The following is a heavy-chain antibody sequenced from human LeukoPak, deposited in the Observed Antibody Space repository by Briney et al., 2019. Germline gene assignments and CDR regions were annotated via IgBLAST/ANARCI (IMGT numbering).Heavy chain of an antibody. D-gene: IGHD5-12*01. CDR3: TTDQVASGAFDI. J-gene: IGHJ3*02. Sequence: GGSLRLSCAASGFTSSNAWMSWVRQAPGKGLEWVGRIKSKTDGGTTDYAAPVKGRFTISRDDSKNTLYLQMNSLKTEDTAVYYCTTDQVASGAFDIWGQGTMVTVSS. CDR1: GFTSSNAW. V-gene: IGHV3-15*01. CDR2: IKSKTDGGTT.